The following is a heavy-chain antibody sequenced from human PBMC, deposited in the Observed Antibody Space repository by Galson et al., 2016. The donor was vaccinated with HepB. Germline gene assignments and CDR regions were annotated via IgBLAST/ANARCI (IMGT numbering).Heavy chain of an antibody. J-gene: IGHJ4*02. CDR1: GYSFTTYW. V-gene: IGHV5-51*01. CDR3: ARHEASSSWYQEDY. Sequence: QSGAEVKKPGESLKISCKVSGYSFTTYWIGWVRQMPGKGLEWMGTIYPDDSDTRYSPSFQGQVTISVDKSISTAYLQWSSLKASDSAMYYCARHEASSSWYQEDYWGQGTLVTVSS. D-gene: IGHD6-13*01. CDR2: IYPDDSDT.